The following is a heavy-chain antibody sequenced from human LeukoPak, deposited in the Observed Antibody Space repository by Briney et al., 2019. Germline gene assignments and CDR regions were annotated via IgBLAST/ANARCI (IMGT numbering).Heavy chain of an antibody. D-gene: IGHD2-15*01. V-gene: IGHV3-23*01. J-gene: IGHJ4*02. Sequence: GGSLRLSCAASGFTFNNYAMTWVRQAPGKGLEWVSPVSGSGDNSHYADSVKGRFTISRDNSKNTLYLQMNSLRAEDTARYYCAKDPLGYCGGGSCFHYFDYWGQGTLASVSS. CDR3: AKDPLGYCGGGSCFHYFDY. CDR2: VSGSGDNS. CDR1: GFTFNNYA.